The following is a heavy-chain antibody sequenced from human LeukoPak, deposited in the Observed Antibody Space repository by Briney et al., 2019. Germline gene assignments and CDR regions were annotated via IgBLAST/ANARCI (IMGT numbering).Heavy chain of an antibody. CDR3: TRLVPYLDY. D-gene: IGHD2-2*01. CDR1: GFTFGDYA. CDR2: IRSKVYGETT. V-gene: IGHV3-49*04. J-gene: IGHJ4*02. Sequence: GRSLRLSCTASGFTFGDYAMSRARQAPGQGLEWLGFIRSKVYGETTEYAASVKGRFTVSRDDSNSLAYLQMNSLQTEDTAVYYCTRLVPYLDYWGQGTLVTVSS.